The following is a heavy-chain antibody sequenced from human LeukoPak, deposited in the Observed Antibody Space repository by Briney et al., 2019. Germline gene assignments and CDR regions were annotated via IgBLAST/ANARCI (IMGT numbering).Heavy chain of an antibody. J-gene: IGHJ3*02. V-gene: IGHV3-23*01. Sequence: PGGSLRLSCAASGFTFDSYAMNWVRQAPGKGLEWISVIRHSGSEILYADSVRGRFTISRDNSKNTLYLQMNSLRAEDTAVYYCAREQTDIAAAGTSYRAFDIWGPGTMVTVSS. D-gene: IGHD6-13*01. CDR3: AREQTDIAAAGTSYRAFDI. CDR1: GFTFDSYA. CDR2: IRHSGSEI.